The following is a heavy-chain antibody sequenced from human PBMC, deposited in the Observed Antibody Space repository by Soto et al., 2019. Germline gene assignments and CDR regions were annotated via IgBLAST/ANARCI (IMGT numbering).Heavy chain of an antibody. CDR1: GGTFSSYA. D-gene: IGHD2-15*01. V-gene: IGHV1-69*13. CDR3: ARVVVVSSYYYGMDV. J-gene: IGHJ6*02. CDR2: IIPIFGTA. Sequence: ASVKVSCKASGGTFSSYAISWVRQAPGQGLEWMGGIIPIFGTANYAQKFQGRVTITADESTSTAYMELSSLRSEDTAVYYCARVVVVSSYYYGMDVWGQGTTVTVSS.